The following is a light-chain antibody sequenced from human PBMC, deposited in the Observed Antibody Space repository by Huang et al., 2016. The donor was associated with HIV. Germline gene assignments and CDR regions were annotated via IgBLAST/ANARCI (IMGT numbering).Light chain of an antibody. Sequence: EIVLTQSPGTLSLSPGERATLACRASQSVNSNYLAWYHQKPGQAPRLLIYGAPSRATGIPDRFSGSGSGTHFTLTISRLEPVDFAVYYCQHYGSSPRTFGQGTKVEIK. V-gene: IGKV3-20*01. CDR1: QSVNSNY. J-gene: IGKJ1*01. CDR2: GAP. CDR3: QHYGSSPRT.